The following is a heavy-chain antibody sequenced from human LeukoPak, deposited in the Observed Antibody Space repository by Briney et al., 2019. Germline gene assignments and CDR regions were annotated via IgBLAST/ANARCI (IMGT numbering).Heavy chain of an antibody. Sequence: GASVKVSCKASGGTFSSYSISWVRQAPGQGLEWMGRVIRVHGIADYAQKFQGRVTIVADKSTSAAYMELSSLRSEDTAVYYCARDPYYYDSSGRDYWGQGTLVTVSS. D-gene: IGHD3-22*01. CDR1: GGTFSSYS. V-gene: IGHV1-69*04. J-gene: IGHJ4*02. CDR2: VIRVHGIA. CDR3: ARDPYYYDSSGRDY.